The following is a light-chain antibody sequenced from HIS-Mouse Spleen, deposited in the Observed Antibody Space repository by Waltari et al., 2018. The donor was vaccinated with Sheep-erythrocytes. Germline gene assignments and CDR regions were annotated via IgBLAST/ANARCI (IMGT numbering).Light chain of an antibody. J-gene: IGLJ1*01. CDR3: CSYAGSYNHV. V-gene: IGLV2-11*01. CDR1: SSDVGGDTY. Sequence: QSALTQPRSVSGSPQSVTISCTGTSSDVGGDTYVSWYQQHPGKAPKLMIYDVSKRPSGVPDRFSGSKSGNTASLTISGLQAEDEADYYCCSYAGSYNHVFATGTKVTVL. CDR2: DVS.